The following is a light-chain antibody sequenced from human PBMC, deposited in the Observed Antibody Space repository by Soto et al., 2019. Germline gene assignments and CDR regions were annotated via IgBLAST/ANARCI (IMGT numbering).Light chain of an antibody. CDR2: WAS. CDR3: QQCYSTPFT. Sequence: DIVMTQSPDSLAVSLGERATINCKSSQSVLYTSMNKNYLAWYQQKPGQPPKLLIYWASTRESGVPDRFSGSGSGTDFSLTSSSLQAEDVAVYYCQQCYSTPFTFGPGTKVDI. CDR1: QSVLYTSMNKNY. V-gene: IGKV4-1*01. J-gene: IGKJ3*01.